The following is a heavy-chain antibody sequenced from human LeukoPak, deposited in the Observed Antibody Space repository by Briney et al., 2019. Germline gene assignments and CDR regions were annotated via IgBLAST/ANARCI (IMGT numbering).Heavy chain of an antibody. CDR2: IYPGDSDT. D-gene: IGHD2-8*01. Sequence: GESLKISCKGSGYSFTSYWIGWVRPMPGKGLEWMGIIYPGDSDTRYSPSSQGQVTISADKSISTAYLQWSSLKASDTAMYYCAREVRCTNSVCSDYWGQGTLVTVSS. J-gene: IGHJ4*02. CDR1: GYSFTSYW. CDR3: AREVRCTNSVCSDY. V-gene: IGHV5-51*01.